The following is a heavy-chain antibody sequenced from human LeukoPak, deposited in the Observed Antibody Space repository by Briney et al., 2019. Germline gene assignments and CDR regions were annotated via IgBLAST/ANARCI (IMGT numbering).Heavy chain of an antibody. D-gene: IGHD2-8*02. V-gene: IGHV3-21*01. Sequence: GGSLRHSCAASGFTFSSYSMNWVRQAPGKGLEWVSSISSSSSYIYYADSVKGRFTISRDNAKNSLYLQMNSLRAEDTAVYYCARAVAGLVVIDYWGQGTLVTVSS. CDR2: ISSSSSYI. CDR1: GFTFSSYS. J-gene: IGHJ4*02. CDR3: ARAVAGLVVIDY.